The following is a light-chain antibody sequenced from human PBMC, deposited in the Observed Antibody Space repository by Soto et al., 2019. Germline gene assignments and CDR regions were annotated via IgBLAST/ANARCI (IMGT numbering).Light chain of an antibody. CDR1: QSVTSSY. CDR3: TQYGSSPPVT. CDR2: GAS. J-gene: IGKJ5*01. V-gene: IGKV3-20*01. Sequence: EIVLTQSPGTLSLSPGERATLSCRASQSVTSSYLAWYQQKPGQAPRLLIYGASSRATGIPDRFGGSGSGTDFTLPISRLEPEDFAVYYCTQYGSSPPVTFGQGTRLEIK.